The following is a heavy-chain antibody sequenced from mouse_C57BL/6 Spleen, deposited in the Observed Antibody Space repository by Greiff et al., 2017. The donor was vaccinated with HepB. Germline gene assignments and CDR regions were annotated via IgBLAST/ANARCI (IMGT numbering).Heavy chain of an antibody. Sequence: EVQLQQSGPELVKPGASVKISCKASGYTFTDYYMNWVKQSHGKSLEWIGDINPNNGGTSYNQKFKGKATLTVDKSSSTAYMELRSLTSEDSAVYYCARHGLAYWGQGTLVTVSA. CDR2: INPNNGGT. V-gene: IGHV1-26*01. CDR1: GYTFTDYY. D-gene: IGHD1-1*01. J-gene: IGHJ3*01. CDR3: ARHGLAY.